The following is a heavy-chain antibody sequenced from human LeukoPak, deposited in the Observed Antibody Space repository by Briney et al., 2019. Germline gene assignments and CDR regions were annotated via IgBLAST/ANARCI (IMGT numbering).Heavy chain of an antibody. D-gene: IGHD5-18*01. CDR3: ARVRYNSGYIFDY. CDR1: GFTFDDYA. CDR2: ISSSSSYM. V-gene: IGHV3-21*01. Sequence: GGSLRLSCAASGFTFDDYAMHWVRQAPGKGLEWVSSISSSSSYMYYADSVKGRFTISRDNAKNSLYLQMNSLGAEDTAVYYCARVRYNSGYIFDYWGQGALVTVSS. J-gene: IGHJ4*02.